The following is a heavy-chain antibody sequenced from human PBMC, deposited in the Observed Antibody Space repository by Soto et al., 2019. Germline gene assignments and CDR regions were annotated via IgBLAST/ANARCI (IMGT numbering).Heavy chain of an antibody. D-gene: IGHD4-17*01. CDR3: ARSYGDDYFNY. CDR2: IFHSGST. J-gene: IGHJ4*02. CDR1: GGSISSGGYS. V-gene: IGHV4-30-2*01. Sequence: SETLSLTCAVSGGSISSGGYSWSWIRQPPGKGLEWIGYIFHSGSTYYNPSLKSRVTISVDRSKNQFSLKLSSVTAADTAVYYCARSYGDDYFNYWGQGTLVTVSS.